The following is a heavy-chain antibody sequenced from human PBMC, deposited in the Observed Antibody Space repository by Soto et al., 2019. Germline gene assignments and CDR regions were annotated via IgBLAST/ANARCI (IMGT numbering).Heavy chain of an antibody. D-gene: IGHD3-10*01. J-gene: IGHJ4*02. Sequence: GGSLRLSCAASGFTFSDYYMSWIRQAPGKGLEWVSYISSSGSTIYYADSVKGRFTISRDNAKNSLYLQMNSLRAEDPAVYYCARDPAMVRGVNECWGQGTLVTVSS. CDR2: ISSSGSTI. V-gene: IGHV3-11*01. CDR3: ARDPAMVRGVNEC. CDR1: GFTFSDYY.